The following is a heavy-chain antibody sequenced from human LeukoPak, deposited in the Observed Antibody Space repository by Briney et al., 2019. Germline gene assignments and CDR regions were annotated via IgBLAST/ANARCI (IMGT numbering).Heavy chain of an antibody. V-gene: IGHV3-21*01. Sequence: GGSLRLSCEASGFTFDDYSMHWVRQAPGKGLEWVSSTSSSSSYIYYADSVKGRFTISRDNAKNSLYLQMNSLRAEDTAVYYCARNGIYYYDSSGPVDAFDIWGQGTMVTVSS. D-gene: IGHD3-22*01. CDR2: TSSSSSYI. CDR1: GFTFDDYS. CDR3: ARNGIYYYDSSGPVDAFDI. J-gene: IGHJ3*02.